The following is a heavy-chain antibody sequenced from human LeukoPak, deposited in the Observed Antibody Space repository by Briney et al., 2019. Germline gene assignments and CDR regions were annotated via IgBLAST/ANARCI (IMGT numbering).Heavy chain of an antibody. CDR2: IYYSGST. V-gene: IGHV4-61*01. CDR3: ARGVVDSGAFDI. J-gene: IGHJ3*02. CDR1: GGSVSSGSYY. Sequence: SETLSLTSTVSGGSVSSGSYYWSWIRQPPGKGLEWIGYIYYSGSTNYNPSLKSRVTISVDTSKNQFSLKLSSVTAADTAVYYCARGVVDSGAFDIWGQGTMVTVSS. D-gene: IGHD2-15*01.